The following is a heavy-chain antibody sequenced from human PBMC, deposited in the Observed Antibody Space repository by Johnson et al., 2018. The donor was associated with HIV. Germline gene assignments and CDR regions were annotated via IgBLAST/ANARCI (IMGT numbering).Heavy chain of an antibody. V-gene: IGHV3-48*04. J-gene: IGHJ3*02. D-gene: IGHD2-15*01. CDR2: SASSGRTT. CDR3: ATEGGTGAFDI. CDR1: GFTFSSYG. Sequence: MQLVESGGGLVQPGRSLRLSCVVSGFTFSSYGMHWVRQAPGTGLEWVSYSASSGRTTYYADSLTGRFTISSDNAKNSLYLHMHSLRAEDTAVYYCATEGGTGAFDIWGQGTMVTVSS.